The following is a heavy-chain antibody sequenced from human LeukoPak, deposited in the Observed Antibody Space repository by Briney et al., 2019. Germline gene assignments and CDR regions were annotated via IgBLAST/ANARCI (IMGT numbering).Heavy chain of an antibody. J-gene: IGHJ4*02. CDR3: ARFLVVPAHFDY. V-gene: IGHV4-59*01. CDR1: GGSISSYY. D-gene: IGHD2-2*01. Sequence: SETLSLTCTVSGGSISSYYWSWIRQPPGKGLEWIGYIYYSGSTNYNSSLKSRVTISVDTSKNQFSLRLSSVTAADTAVYYCARFLVVPAHFDYWGQGTLVTVSS. CDR2: IYYSGST.